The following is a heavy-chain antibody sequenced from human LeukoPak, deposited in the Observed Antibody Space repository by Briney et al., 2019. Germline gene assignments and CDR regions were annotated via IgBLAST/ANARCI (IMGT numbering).Heavy chain of an antibody. CDR3: ATHKLGYAFDI. CDR2: IIVDSGET. CDR1: GFTFTRSA. Sequence: SVKVSCKASGFTFTRSAVQWVRQARGQRLEWIGWIIVDSGETQSAQKFQGRVAITRDMSTNTAYMELSSLRSEDTAVYYCATHKLGYAFDIWGQGTMDTVSS. D-gene: IGHD7-27*01. V-gene: IGHV1-58*01. J-gene: IGHJ3*02.